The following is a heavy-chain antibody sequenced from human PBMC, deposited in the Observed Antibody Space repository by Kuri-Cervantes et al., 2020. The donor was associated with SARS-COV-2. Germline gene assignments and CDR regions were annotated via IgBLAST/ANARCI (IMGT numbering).Heavy chain of an antibody. D-gene: IGHD3-10*01. J-gene: IGHJ6*02. CDR1: GYSFTSYW. CDR3: ARHRSRGYYYGSGYGMDV. Sequence: GESLKISCKGSGYSFTSYWIGWVRQMPGKGLEWMGIIYPGDSDTRYSPSFQGQVTFSADKSISTAYLQWSSLKASDTAMYYCARHRSRGYYYGSGYGMDVWGQGTTVTVSS. V-gene: IGHV5-51*01. CDR2: IYPGDSDT.